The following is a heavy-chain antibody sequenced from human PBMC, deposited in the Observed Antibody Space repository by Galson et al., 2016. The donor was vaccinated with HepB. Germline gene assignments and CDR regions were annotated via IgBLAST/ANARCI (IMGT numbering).Heavy chain of an antibody. V-gene: IGHV3-21*01. J-gene: IGHJ4*02. Sequence: SLRLSCAASGFKIGNYNMHWVRQAPGKGLEWVSSISGSGTYIYYADSVKGRFTISRDNAKRSVYLRMTSLRAEDTAVYDCARDPAVTGVYYFGDWGQGTLVTVSS. CDR1: GFKIGNYN. CDR3: ARDPAVTGVYYFGD. D-gene: IGHD1-20*01. CDR2: ISGSGTYI.